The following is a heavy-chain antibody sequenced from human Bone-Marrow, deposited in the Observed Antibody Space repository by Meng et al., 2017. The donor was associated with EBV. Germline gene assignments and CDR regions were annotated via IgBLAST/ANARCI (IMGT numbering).Heavy chain of an antibody. V-gene: IGHV4-39*06. Sequence: RLHLQESGPGLVKPSETLSLTCTVSGGSISSSNCYWGWIRQPPGKGLEWIGTIYYSGSSYNNPSLKNRVTMSVDTSKNQFSLKLSSVTAADTAVYYCARNMGDGYNPFDFWGQGTLVTVSS. J-gene: IGHJ4*02. CDR1: GGSISSSNCY. CDR2: IYYSGSS. D-gene: IGHD5-24*01. CDR3: ARNMGDGYNPFDF.